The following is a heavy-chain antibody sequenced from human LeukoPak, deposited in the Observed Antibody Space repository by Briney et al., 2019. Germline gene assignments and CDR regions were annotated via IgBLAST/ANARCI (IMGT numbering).Heavy chain of an antibody. CDR1: GFTFSSYN. CDR2: ICSSGSFI. Sequence: GGSLRLSCAASGFTFSSYNMHWVRQAPGKGLEWVSFICSSGSFIYYADSVKGRFTISRDNAKNSLYLQMNSLRADDTAVYYCARDSTIFGVAKIFDYWGQGALVSVCS. J-gene: IGHJ4*02. D-gene: IGHD3-3*01. CDR3: ARDSTIFGVAKIFDY. V-gene: IGHV3-21*01.